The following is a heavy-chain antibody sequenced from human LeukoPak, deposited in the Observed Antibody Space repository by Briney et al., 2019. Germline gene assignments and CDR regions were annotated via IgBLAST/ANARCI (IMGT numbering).Heavy chain of an antibody. J-gene: IGHJ6*02. D-gene: IGHD6-13*01. CDR2: ISYDGSNK. Sequence: GGSLRLSCAASGFTFSSYAMHWVRQAPGKGLEWVAVISYDGSNKYYADSVKGRFTISRDNSKNTLYLQMNSLRAEDTAVYYCARDEQQQLVRPYYYYYGMDVRGQGTTVTVSS. CDR3: ARDEQQQLVRPYYYYYGMDV. CDR1: GFTFSSYA. V-gene: IGHV3-30*04.